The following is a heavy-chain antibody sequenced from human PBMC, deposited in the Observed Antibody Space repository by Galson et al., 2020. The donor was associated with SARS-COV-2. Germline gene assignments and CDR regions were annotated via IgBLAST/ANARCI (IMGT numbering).Heavy chain of an antibody. CDR1: GFTFSSYW. D-gene: IGHD1-1*01. V-gene: IGHV3-74*03. CDR3: ARDGNWKPDY. CDR2: IKSDGSDA. J-gene: IGHJ4*02. Sequence: GGSLRLSCAASGFTFSSYWMHWVRQAPGEGLVWVSRIKSDGSDAKYADSVKGRFTISRDNAKNTLYLQLNSLRVEDTAVYYCARDGNWKPDYWGQGTLGTVSA.